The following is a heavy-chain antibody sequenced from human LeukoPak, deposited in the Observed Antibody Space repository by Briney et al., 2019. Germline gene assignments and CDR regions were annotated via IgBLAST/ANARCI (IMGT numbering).Heavy chain of an antibody. V-gene: IGHV4-34*01. J-gene: IGHJ3*02. CDR2: INHSGST. CDR3: ARHDCSSTSCYKGDAFDI. Sequence: PSETLSLTCAVYGGSFSGYYWSWIRQPPGKGLEWIGEINHSGSTNYSPSLKSRVTISVDTSKNQFSLKLSSVTAADTAVYYCARHDCSSTSCYKGDAFDIWGQGTMVTVSS. CDR1: GGSFSGYY. D-gene: IGHD2-2*02.